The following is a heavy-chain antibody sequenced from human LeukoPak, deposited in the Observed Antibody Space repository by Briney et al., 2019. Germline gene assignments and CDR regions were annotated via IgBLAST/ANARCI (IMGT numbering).Heavy chain of an antibody. CDR3: ASGNGYYYRYFDY. V-gene: IGHV4-31*03. D-gene: IGHD3-22*01. CDR1: DDSISSVGYY. Sequence: PSETLSLTCTVSDDSISSVGYYWTWIRQYPGKGLEWIGYIHYSGNTYYNPSLMSRVTISVDTSKNHFSLRLSSVTAADTAVYYCASGNGYYYRYFDYWGQGTLVTVSS. CDR2: IHYSGNT. J-gene: IGHJ4*02.